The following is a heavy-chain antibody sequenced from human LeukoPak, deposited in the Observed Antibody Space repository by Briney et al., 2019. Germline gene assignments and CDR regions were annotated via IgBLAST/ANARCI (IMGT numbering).Heavy chain of an antibody. CDR2: IFYSGST. V-gene: IGHV4-39*01. Sequence: SETLSLTCTVSGGSISTSNYYWGWIRQPPGKGLEWIGNIFYSGSTYYSPSLKSRVTISLDTSRNQFSLKLSSVTAADTAVYYCARHGSGSVVPVGFDPWGQGTLVTVSS. J-gene: IGHJ5*02. CDR1: GGSISTSNYY. CDR3: ARHGSGSVVPVGFDP. D-gene: IGHD2-15*01.